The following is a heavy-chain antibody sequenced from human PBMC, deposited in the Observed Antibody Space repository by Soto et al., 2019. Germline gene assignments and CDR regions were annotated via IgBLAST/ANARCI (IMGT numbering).Heavy chain of an antibody. Sequence: HLVQSGPEVKKPGASITVSCKTSGDTFTNFGLSWVRQAPGQGLEWMGWIATYNSNRNYAQKFQCRLTLTTDTSTSTAYMELKSLRYDDTAVYYCATVLRGVANWFDPWGQGTLVTVSS. CDR1: GDTFTNFG. CDR2: IATYNSNR. J-gene: IGHJ5*02. CDR3: ATVLRGVANWFDP. V-gene: IGHV1-18*01. D-gene: IGHD3-10*01.